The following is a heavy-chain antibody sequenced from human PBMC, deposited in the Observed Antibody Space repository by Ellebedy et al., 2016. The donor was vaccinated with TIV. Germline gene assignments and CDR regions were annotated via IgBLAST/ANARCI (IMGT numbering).Heavy chain of an antibody. CDR3: AVYDSSGYHYGDAFDI. Sequence: ASVKVSCXASGYTFTSYDINWVRQATGQGLEWMGWMNPNSGNTGYAQKFQGRVTMTRNTSISTAYMELSSLRSEDTAVYYCAVYDSSGYHYGDAFDIWGQGTMVTVSS. CDR1: GYTFTSYD. D-gene: IGHD3-22*01. V-gene: IGHV1-8*01. CDR2: MNPNSGNT. J-gene: IGHJ3*02.